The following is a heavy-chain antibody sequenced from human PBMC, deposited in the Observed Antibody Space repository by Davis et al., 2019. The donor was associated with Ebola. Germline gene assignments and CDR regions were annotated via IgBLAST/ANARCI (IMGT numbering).Heavy chain of an antibody. CDR1: GYTFTNYG. Sequence: ASVKVSCKASGYTFTNYGITWVRQAPGQGLEWMGWISAYNGNTNYAQNLQGRVTMTTDTSTSTAYMELRSLRSDDTAVYYCARVGLVGYSGYERALYYWGQGTLVTVSS. CDR2: ISAYNGNT. V-gene: IGHV1-18*01. D-gene: IGHD5-12*01. J-gene: IGHJ4*02. CDR3: ARVGLVGYSGYERALYY.